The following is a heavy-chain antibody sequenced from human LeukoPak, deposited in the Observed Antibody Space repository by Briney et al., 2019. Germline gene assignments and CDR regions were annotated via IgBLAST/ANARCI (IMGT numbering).Heavy chain of an antibody. CDR3: AKAEGYDILTGLDY. V-gene: IGHV3-23*01. J-gene: IGHJ4*02. CDR2: ISGSGGST. D-gene: IGHD3-9*01. Sequence: GGSLRLPCAASGFTFSSYAMSWVRQAPGKGLEWVSAISGSGGSTYYADSVKGRFTISRDNSKNTLYLQMNSLRTEDTAVYYCAKAEGYDILTGLDYWGQGTLVTVSS. CDR1: GFTFSSYA.